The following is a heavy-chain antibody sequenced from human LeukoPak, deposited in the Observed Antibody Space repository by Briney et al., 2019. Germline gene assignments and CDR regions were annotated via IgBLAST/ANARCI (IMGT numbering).Heavy chain of an antibody. CDR2: LSSDGRDK. V-gene: IGHV3-30*04. CDR1: EFTSSNYA. Sequence: GGPRKLSCPPPEFTSSNYAIHGARQAPGRGLEGGAVLSSDGRDKHYADSVKGRFTISRDNSKNTLYLQMNSLRTEDTAIYYCARDLRKSADYYFDYWGQGSLVTVSS. D-gene: IGHD2-21*02. J-gene: IGHJ4*02. CDR3: ARDLRKSADYYFDY.